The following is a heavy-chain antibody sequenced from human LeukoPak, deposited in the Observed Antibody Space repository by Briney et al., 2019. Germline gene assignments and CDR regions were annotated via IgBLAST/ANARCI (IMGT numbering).Heavy chain of an antibody. CDR1: GDSVSSNSTA. Sequence: SQTLSLTCVISGDSVSSNSTACNWLRQSPSRGLEWLGRTYYRSKWFSDYAVSVKSRITINPDTSKNQFSLQLNSVTPEDTAVYYCARGGQGDGYSADEAFDFWGQGTMVTVS. J-gene: IGHJ3*01. CDR3: ARGGQGDGYSADEAFDF. D-gene: IGHD5-24*01. CDR2: TYYRSKWFS. V-gene: IGHV6-1*01.